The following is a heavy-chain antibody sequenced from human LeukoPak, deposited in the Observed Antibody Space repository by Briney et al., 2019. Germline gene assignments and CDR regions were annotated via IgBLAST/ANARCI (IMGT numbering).Heavy chain of an antibody. CDR3: ARGSEVVAAANNWFDP. V-gene: IGHV1-3*03. CDR2: INAGNGNT. CDR1: GYTFTNYA. D-gene: IGHD2-2*01. Sequence: ASVKVSCKASGYTFTNYAMHWVRQAPGQRLEWMGWINAGNGNTKYSQEFQGRVTITRDTSASTAYMELSSLRSEDMAVYYCARGSEVVAAANNWFDPWGQGTLVTVSS. J-gene: IGHJ5*02.